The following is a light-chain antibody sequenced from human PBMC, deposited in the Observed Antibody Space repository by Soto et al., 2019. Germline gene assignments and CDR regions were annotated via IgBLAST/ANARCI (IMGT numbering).Light chain of an antibody. V-gene: IGKV3-11*01. Sequence: DIVLTQSPSTLSLAPGERATLSCRASQSVSSYLAWYQRKPVQAPRLLIYDASNRATGIPDRFSGSGSGTDFTLTISRLEPEDFALFYCQYHGSSPITLGQGTRLEIK. CDR3: QYHGSSPIT. CDR2: DAS. J-gene: IGKJ5*01. CDR1: QSVSSY.